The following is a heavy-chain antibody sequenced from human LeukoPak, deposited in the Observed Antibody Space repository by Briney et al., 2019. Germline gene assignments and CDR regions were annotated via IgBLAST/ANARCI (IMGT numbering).Heavy chain of an antibody. J-gene: IGHJ4*02. CDR1: GFTFSTYA. CDR2: ISYNGANT. CDR3: ATSPLHYPENY. D-gene: IGHD1-14*01. V-gene: IGHV3-23*01. Sequence: PGGSLRLSCVASGFTFSTYAMAWVRQAPGKGLEWVSSISYNGANTHYADSVKGRFTISRDNSHNTVYLQMGSLRAEDMAVYYCATSPLHYPENYWGQGTLVTVSS.